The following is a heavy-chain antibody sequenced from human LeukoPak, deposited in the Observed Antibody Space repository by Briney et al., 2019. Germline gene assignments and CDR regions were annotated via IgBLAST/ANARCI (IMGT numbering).Heavy chain of an antibody. J-gene: IGHJ3*02. V-gene: IGHV3-30*04. CDR1: GFTFSAYF. CDR3: ARERQDTVLHSGAFDI. D-gene: IGHD2-21*01. Sequence: GRSLRLSCAASGFTFSAYFMHWGRQAPGKGLEWVADIANDGSHTFYIESVKGRFTISRDNSKNTLYFQMNSLRAEDTAIYFCARERQDTVLHSGAFDIWGQGTMVTASP. CDR2: IANDGSHT.